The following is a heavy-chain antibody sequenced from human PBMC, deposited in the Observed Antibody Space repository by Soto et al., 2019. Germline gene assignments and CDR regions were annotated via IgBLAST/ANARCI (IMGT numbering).Heavy chain of an antibody. J-gene: IGHJ6*03. D-gene: IGHD3-10*01. CDR3: GASEVGEDYYYMDV. V-gene: IGHV4-34*01. CDR2: INHSGST. Sequence: SETLSLTCAVYGGSFSGYYWSWIRQPPGKGLEWIGEINHSGSTNYNPSLKSRVTISVDTSKNQFSLRLSSVTAADTAVYYCGASEVGEDYYYMDVWGKGTTVTVSS. CDR1: GGSFSGYY.